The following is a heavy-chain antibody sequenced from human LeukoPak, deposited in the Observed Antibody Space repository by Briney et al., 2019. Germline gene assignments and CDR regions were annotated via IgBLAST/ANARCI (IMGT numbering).Heavy chain of an antibody. D-gene: IGHD6-13*01. V-gene: IGHV4-59*12. CDR2: IYYSGST. Sequence: SETLSLTCTVSGGSISSYYWSWIRQPPGKGLEWIGYIYYSGSTNYNPSLKSRVTMSVDTSKNQFSLKLSSVTAADTAVYYCARDVVAAAGTWDYWGQGTLVTVSS. CDR3: ARDVVAAAGTWDY. J-gene: IGHJ4*02. CDR1: GGSISSYY.